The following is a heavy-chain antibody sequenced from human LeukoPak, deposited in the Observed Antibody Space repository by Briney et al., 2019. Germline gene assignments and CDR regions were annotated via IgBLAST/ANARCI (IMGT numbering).Heavy chain of an antibody. D-gene: IGHD6-19*01. J-gene: IGHJ4*02. CDR2: IYYSGST. V-gene: IGHV4-59*01. CDR3: ARADSSGWYGYYFDY. CDR1: GGSLSSYY. Sequence: SETLSLTCTVSGGSLSSYYWSWIRQPPGKGLEWIGYIYYSGSTNYNPSLKSRVTISVDTSKNQFSLKLSSVTAADTAVYYCARADSSGWYGYYFDYWGQGTLVIVSS.